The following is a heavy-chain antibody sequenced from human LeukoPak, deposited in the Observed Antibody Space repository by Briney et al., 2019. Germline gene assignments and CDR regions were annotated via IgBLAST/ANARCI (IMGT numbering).Heavy chain of an antibody. CDR2: ISSSSYYV. J-gene: IGHJ5*01. V-gene: IGHV3-21*01. CDR3: VRDTAKVSDS. D-gene: IGHD4-17*01. Sequence: GGSLRLSCAASGFTFSSYAMNWVRQAPGKGLEWVSSISSSSYYVFYADSVKGRFTLSRDNAKNSLYLQMNSLRAEDTAVYYCVRDTAKVSDSWGQGTLVTVSS. CDR1: GFTFSSYA.